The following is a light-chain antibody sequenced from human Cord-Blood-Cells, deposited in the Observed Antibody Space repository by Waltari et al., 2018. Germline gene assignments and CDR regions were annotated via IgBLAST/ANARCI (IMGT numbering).Light chain of an antibody. J-gene: IGLJ3*02. CDR1: SGSIASNY. Sequence: NFMLTQPHSVSESPGKTVTISCTGSSGSIASNYVQWYQQCPGSAPTTVIYEDNQRPSGVPDRFSGSIDSSSNSASLTISGLKTEDEAYYYCQSYDSSNHWVFGGGTKLTVL. CDR2: EDN. CDR3: QSYDSSNHWV. V-gene: IGLV6-57*02.